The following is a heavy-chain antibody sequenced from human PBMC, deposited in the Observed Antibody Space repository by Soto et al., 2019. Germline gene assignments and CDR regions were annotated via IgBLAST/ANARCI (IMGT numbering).Heavy chain of an antibody. CDR1: GYTFFNYG. Sequence: QVQLVQSASEVKTPGASVKVSCKASGYTFFNYGIAWVRLAPGQGLEWMGWISTDNGNTKYARNLQGRVTMTTDTSTTTAYMQLGSLRSDDTAVYYCARGSVLGGSEDSGMDVWGQGTTVTVSS. CDR2: ISTDNGNT. J-gene: IGHJ6*02. V-gene: IGHV1-18*01. CDR3: ARGSVLGGSEDSGMDV. D-gene: IGHD1-26*01.